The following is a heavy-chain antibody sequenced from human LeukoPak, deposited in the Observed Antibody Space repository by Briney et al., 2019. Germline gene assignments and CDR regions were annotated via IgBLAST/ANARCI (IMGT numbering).Heavy chain of an antibody. V-gene: IGHV4-59*01. Sequence: SETLSLTCTVSGGSIRSYYWSWIRQPPGKGLEWIGYIYYSGSTNYNPSLKSRVTISVDTSKNKFSLKLSSVTAADTAVYYCARYVWGSYPTFEDYWGQGTLVTVSS. CDR2: IYYSGST. CDR3: ARYVWGSYPTFEDY. J-gene: IGHJ4*02. CDR1: GGSIRSYY. D-gene: IGHD3-16*02.